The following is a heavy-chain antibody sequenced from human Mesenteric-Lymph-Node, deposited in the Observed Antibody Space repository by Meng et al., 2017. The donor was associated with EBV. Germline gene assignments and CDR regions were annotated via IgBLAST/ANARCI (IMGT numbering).Heavy chain of an antibody. CDR3: ARGTPGRVYSDY. CDR2: VDTRDYYT. J-gene: IGHJ4*02. CDR1: SDSCSCYG. Sequence: DRLVRSVVKVTEPRPSARIASKFSSDSCSCYGGGWVQPARRQVLGCVASVDTRDYYTNHSPRFRVRITMTADRPTSTAYLKCRSLGSDDTAYYYCARGTPGRVYSDYWGPGTLVTVSS. V-gene: IGHV1-18*01. D-gene: IGHD3-10*01.